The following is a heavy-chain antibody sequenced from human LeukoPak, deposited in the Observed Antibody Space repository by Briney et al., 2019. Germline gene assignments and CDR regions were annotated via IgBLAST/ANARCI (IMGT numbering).Heavy chain of an antibody. D-gene: IGHD3-22*01. CDR2: IYYSRST. CDR1: GGSISSYY. V-gene: IGHV4-59*08. J-gene: IGHJ4*02. CDR3: ARHAYYYDSSGYLPYYFDY. Sequence: SETLSLTCTVSGGSISSYYWSWIRQPPGKGLEWIGYIYYSRSTNYNPSLKSRVTISVDTSKNQFSLKLSTVTAADTAVYYCARHAYYYDSSGYLPYYFDYWGQGTLVTVSS.